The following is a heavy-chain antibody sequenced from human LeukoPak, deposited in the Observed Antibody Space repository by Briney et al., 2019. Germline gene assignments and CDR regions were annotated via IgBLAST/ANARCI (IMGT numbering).Heavy chain of an antibody. J-gene: IGHJ4*02. V-gene: IGHV3-74*01. CDR1: GFTFSSYW. Sequence: GGSLRLSCAASGFTFSSYWVHWVRQAPGKGLVWVSRINSDGSSTSYADSVKGRFTISRDNAKNTLYLQMNSLRAEDTAVYYCASRGHSSGWYMVDYWGQGTLVTVSS. CDR3: ASRGHSSGWYMVDY. D-gene: IGHD6-19*01. CDR2: INSDGSST.